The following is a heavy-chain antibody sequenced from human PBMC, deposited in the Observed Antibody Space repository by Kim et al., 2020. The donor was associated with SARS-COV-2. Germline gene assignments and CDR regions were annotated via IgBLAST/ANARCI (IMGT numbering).Heavy chain of an antibody. Sequence: PKSPGRITMTRNTSMSTAYMELSSLRSEDTAVYYCARENGYGDSYWYFDLWGRGTLVTVSS. D-gene: IGHD4-17*01. V-gene: IGHV1-8*01. CDR3: ARENGYGDSYWYFDL. J-gene: IGHJ2*01.